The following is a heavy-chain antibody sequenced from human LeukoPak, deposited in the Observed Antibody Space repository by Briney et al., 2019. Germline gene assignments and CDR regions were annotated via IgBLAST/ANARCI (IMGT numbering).Heavy chain of an antibody. D-gene: IGHD3-9*01. CDR1: GGSISSYY. CDR2: IYYSGST. CDR3: ARFYYDMTGHRYFDY. Sequence: SETLSLTCTVSGGSISSYYWSWIRQPPGKGLEWIGYIYYSGSTNYNPSLKSRVTISVDTSKNQFSLNLSSVTAADTAVYYCARFYYDMTGHRYFDYWGQGTLVTVSS. V-gene: IGHV4-59*01. J-gene: IGHJ4*02.